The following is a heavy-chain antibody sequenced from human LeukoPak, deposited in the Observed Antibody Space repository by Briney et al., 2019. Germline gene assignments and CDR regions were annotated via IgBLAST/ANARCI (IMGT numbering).Heavy chain of an antibody. J-gene: IGHJ4*02. CDR1: GYRFTSYW. CDR2: IYPGDSDT. CDR3: ARGGYSGYEFDC. V-gene: IGHV5-51*01. D-gene: IGHD5-12*01. Sequence: GESLKISCKGSGYRFTSYWIGWVRPMPGKGLEWMGIIYPGDSDTRYSPSFQGQVTFSADKSTSTASLQLSSLKASDSAMYYCARGGYSGYEFDCWGQGTLVTVSS.